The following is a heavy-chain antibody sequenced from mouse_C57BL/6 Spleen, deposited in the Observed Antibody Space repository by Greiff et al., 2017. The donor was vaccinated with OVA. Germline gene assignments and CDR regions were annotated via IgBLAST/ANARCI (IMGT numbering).Heavy chain of an antibody. CDR2: IYPGSGST. CDR1: GYTFTSYW. V-gene: IGHV1-55*01. Sequence: VQLQQPGAELVKPGASVKMSCKASGYTFTSYWITWVKQRPGQGLEWIGDIYPGSGSTNFNEKFKSKATLTVDTSSSTAYMQLSSLTSEDSAVYYCARSEDYEESPYCDYWGQGTTLTVSS. D-gene: IGHD2-4*01. CDR3: ARSEDYEESPYCDY. J-gene: IGHJ2*01.